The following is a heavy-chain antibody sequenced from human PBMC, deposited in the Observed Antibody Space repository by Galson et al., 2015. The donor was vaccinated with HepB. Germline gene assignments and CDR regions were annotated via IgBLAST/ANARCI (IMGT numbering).Heavy chain of an antibody. J-gene: IGHJ4*02. D-gene: IGHD2-2*01. Sequence: SVKVSCKASGYTFTSYGISWVRQAPGQGLEWMGWISAYNGNTNYAQKLQGRVTMTTDTSTSTAYMELRSLRSDDTAGYYCARWGGGYCSSTSCLSPRTAGDWGQGTLVTVSS. CDR2: ISAYNGNT. CDR1: GYTFTSYG. CDR3: ARWGGGYCSSTSCLSPRTAGD. V-gene: IGHV1-18*01.